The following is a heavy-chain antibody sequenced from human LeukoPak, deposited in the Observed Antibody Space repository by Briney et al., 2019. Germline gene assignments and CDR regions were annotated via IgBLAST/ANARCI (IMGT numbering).Heavy chain of an antibody. CDR2: ISSSGSTI. Sequence: PGGSLRLSCAASGFTFSSYEMNWVRQATGKGLEWVSYISSSGSTIYYADSVKGRFTISRDNAKNSLYLQMNSLRAEDTAVYYCAAEKEGYYDSSGYLDYWGQGTLVTVSS. V-gene: IGHV3-48*03. D-gene: IGHD3-22*01. J-gene: IGHJ4*02. CDR3: AAEKEGYYDSSGYLDY. CDR1: GFTFSSYE.